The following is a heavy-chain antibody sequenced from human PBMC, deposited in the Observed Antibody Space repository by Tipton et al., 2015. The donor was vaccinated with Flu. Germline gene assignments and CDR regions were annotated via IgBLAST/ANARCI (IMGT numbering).Heavy chain of an antibody. D-gene: IGHD3-10*01. Sequence: GLVKPSQTLSLTCVISGDSVSSNVATWNWIRQSPSRGLEWLGKTYQRSMWHHIYAVSLRGRITITPDTSKNQFSLQLNSVTPEDPAVYYGARGSGSGPKDWFDPWGQGTQVTVSA. CDR3: ARGSGSGPKDWFDP. V-gene: IGHV6-1*01. J-gene: IGHJ5*02. CDR1: GDSVSSNVAT. CDR2: TYQRSMWHH.